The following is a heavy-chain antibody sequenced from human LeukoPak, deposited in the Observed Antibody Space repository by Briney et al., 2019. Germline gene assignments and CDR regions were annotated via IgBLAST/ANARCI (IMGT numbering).Heavy chain of an antibody. CDR2: ISGSSSST. Sequence: PGGSLRLPYAASGFTFSSYWMHWVRRAPGKGLEWVSVISGSSSSTYFAGSVKGRFTISRDNSKNMLYLQMNSLRAEDTAIYYCAKDRYISAAVNRGNDYWGQGTLVTVSS. CDR3: AKDRYISAAVNRGNDY. V-gene: IGHV3-23*01. J-gene: IGHJ4*02. CDR1: GFTFSSYW. D-gene: IGHD6-13*01.